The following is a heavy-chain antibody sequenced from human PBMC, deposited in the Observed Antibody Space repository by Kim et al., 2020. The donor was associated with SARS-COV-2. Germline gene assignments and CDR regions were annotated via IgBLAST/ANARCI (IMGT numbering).Heavy chain of an antibody. J-gene: IGHJ4*02. CDR3: AGGVRAYYDFWSGNLDY. D-gene: IGHD3-3*01. V-gene: IGHV3-33*01. CDR1: GFTFSSYG. Sequence: GGSLRLSCAASGFTFSSYGMHWVRQAPGKGLEWVAVIWYDGSNKYYADSVKGRFTISRDNSKNTLYLQMNSLRAEDTAVYYCAGGVRAYYDFWSGNLDYWGQGTLVTVSS. CDR2: IWYDGSNK.